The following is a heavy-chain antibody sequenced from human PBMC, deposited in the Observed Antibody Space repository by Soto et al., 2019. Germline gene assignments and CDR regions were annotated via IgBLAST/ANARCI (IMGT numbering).Heavy chain of an antibody. J-gene: IGHJ4*02. CDR3: ARGHNYYDSSGYSDY. Sequence: SVKVSCKASGGTFSSYAISWVRRAPGQGLEWMGGIIPIFGTANYAQKFQGRVTITADKSTSTAYMELSSLRSEDTAVYYCARGHNYYDSSGYSDYWGQGTLVTVSS. CDR2: IIPIFGTA. CDR1: GGTFSSYA. V-gene: IGHV1-69*06. D-gene: IGHD3-22*01.